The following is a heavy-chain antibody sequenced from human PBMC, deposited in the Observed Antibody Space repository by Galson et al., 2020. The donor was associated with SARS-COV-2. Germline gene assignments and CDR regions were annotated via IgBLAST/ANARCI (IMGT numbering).Heavy chain of an antibody. J-gene: IGHJ5*02. D-gene: IGHD3-10*01. Sequence: SETLTLTCTVSGGSISSYYWSWIRQPPGKGLEWIGYIYYSGSTNYNPSLKSRVTISVDTSKNQFSLKLSSVTAADTAVYYWAREVSGSYFNGWCDPWGQGTLVTVAS. CDR2: IYYSGST. V-gene: IGHV4-59*13. CDR3: AREVSGSYFNGWCDP. CDR1: GGSISSYY.